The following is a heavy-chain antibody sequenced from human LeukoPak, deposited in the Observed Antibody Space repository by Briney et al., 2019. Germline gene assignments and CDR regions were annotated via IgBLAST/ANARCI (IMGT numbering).Heavy chain of an antibody. Sequence: GGSLRLSCAAAGFTFDDYAMHWVRQAPGKGLEWVSGISWNSGSIVYADSVKGRFTISRDNAKNSLYLQMNSLRAEDMALYYCAKDVYGGNSGYFDYWGQGTLVTVSS. CDR1: GFTFDDYA. CDR3: AKDVYGGNSGYFDY. J-gene: IGHJ4*02. D-gene: IGHD4-23*01. V-gene: IGHV3-9*03. CDR2: ISWNSGSI.